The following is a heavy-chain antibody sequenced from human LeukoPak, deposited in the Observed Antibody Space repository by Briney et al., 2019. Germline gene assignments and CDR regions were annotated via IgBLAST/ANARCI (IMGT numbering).Heavy chain of an antibody. J-gene: IGHJ4*02. CDR2: MNPNSGNT. CDR3: ASAPSVRLKNSGSYYFDY. Sequence: ASVKVSCKASGGTFSSYAISWVRQATGQGLEWMGWMNPNSGNTGYAQKFQGRVTMTRNTSISTAYMELSSLRSEDTAVYYCASAPSVRLKNSGSYYFDYWGQGTLVTVSS. CDR1: GGTFSSYA. D-gene: IGHD1-26*01. V-gene: IGHV1-8*02.